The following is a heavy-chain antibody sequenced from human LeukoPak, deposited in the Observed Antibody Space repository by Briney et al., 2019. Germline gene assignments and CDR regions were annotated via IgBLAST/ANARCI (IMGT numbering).Heavy chain of an antibody. CDR1: GFTFSNYW. CDR3: ARGYDFWRAYSLDY. V-gene: IGHV3-7*01. Sequence: GGSLRLSCAASGFTFSNYWMSWVRQAPGKGLEWVATINQDGSEKYSVDSVKGRFTISRDNAKNSLYLQMNSLRAEDTAVYYCARGYDFWRAYSLDYWGQGTLVTVSS. J-gene: IGHJ4*02. D-gene: IGHD3-3*01. CDR2: INQDGSEK.